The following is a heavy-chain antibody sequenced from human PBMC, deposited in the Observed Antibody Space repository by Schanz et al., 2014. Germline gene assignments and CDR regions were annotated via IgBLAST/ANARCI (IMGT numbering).Heavy chain of an antibody. V-gene: IGHV3-74*02. CDR2: IKSDGSST. CDR1: RFTVTNAC. Sequence: EAHLVESGGGLVKPGGSLTLSCAASRFTVTNACMSWVRQAPGKGLEWVGRIKSDGSSTSYADSVKGRFTISRDNAKTTLCLQMNRLRAEDTAVYCCARDHAAESDYAAGPPIDYWGQGTLLTVSS. J-gene: IGHJ4*02. D-gene: IGHD1-26*01. CDR3: ARDHAAESDYAAGPPIDY.